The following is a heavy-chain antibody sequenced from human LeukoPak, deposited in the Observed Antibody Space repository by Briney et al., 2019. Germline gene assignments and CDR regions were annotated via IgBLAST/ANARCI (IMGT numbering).Heavy chain of an antibody. D-gene: IGHD3-22*01. CDR2: IFHSGIC. Sequence: SETLSLTCAVSGYSISGGYYWGWIRQPPGKGLEWFGNIFHSGICHYNPSLSSRLTMSVDTSKNQFSLNLSSVTAADTAVYYCVRTTYYYDTSGHLGFDHWGQGTLVTVSS. V-gene: IGHV4-38-2*01. CDR3: VRTTYYYDTSGHLGFDH. J-gene: IGHJ4*02. CDR1: GYSISGGYY.